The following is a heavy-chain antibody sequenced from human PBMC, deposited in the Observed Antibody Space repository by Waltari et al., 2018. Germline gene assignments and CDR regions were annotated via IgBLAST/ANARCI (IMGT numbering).Heavy chain of an antibody. CDR3: ARESYYYDSSGYYYYYGMDV. CDR2: IWYDGSNK. J-gene: IGHJ6*02. V-gene: IGHV3-33*01. CDR1: GFTFSSYG. Sequence: QVQLVESGGGVVQPGRSLRLSCAASGFTFSSYGMHWVRQAPGKGLEWVAVIWYDGSNKYYADSVKGRFTISRDNSKNTLYLQMNSLRAEDTAVYYCARESYYYDSSGYYYYYGMDVWGQGTTVTVSS. D-gene: IGHD3-22*01.